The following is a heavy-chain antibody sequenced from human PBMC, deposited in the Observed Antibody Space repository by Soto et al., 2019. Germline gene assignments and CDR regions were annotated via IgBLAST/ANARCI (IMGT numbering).Heavy chain of an antibody. V-gene: IGHV1-8*01. CDR3: SRGSYYDYIWGSFASDY. D-gene: IGHD3-16*01. CDR1: GYTFTSYD. J-gene: IGHJ4*02. Sequence: QVQLVQSGAEVKKPGASVKVSCKASGYTFTSYDINWVRQATGQGLEWMGWMNPNSGNTGYSQKFQGRVTMTRNTYISTAYMELSSLRSEDTAVYYCSRGSYYDYIWGSFASDYWGQGTLVTVSS. CDR2: MNPNSGNT.